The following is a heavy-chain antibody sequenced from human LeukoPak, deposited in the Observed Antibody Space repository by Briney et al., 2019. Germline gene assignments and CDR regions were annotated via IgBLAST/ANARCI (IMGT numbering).Heavy chain of an antibody. Sequence: PSETLSLTCTVSGYSISSGYYWGWIRQPPGKGLEWIGSIYHSGGTYYNPSLKSRVTISVDTSKNQFSLKLSSVTAADTAVYYCARGSDYYYYYYMDVWGKGTTVTVSS. CDR1: GYSISSGYY. J-gene: IGHJ6*03. D-gene: IGHD1-26*01. V-gene: IGHV4-38-2*02. CDR2: IYHSGGT. CDR3: ARGSDYYYYYYMDV.